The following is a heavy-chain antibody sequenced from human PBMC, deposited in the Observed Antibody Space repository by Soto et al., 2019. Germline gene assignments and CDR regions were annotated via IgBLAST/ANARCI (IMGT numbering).Heavy chain of an antibody. CDR3: ARPFYDYSDTAVIGGMDV. CDR1: GYSFTSYW. D-gene: IGHD3-22*01. Sequence: GESLKISCKGSGYSFTSYWIGWVRQMPGKGLEWMGIIYPGDSDTRYSPSFPGQVTISADKSISTAYLQWSSLKASDTAMYYCARPFYDYSDTAVIGGMDVWGQGTTVTVSS. CDR2: IYPGDSDT. J-gene: IGHJ6*02. V-gene: IGHV5-51*01.